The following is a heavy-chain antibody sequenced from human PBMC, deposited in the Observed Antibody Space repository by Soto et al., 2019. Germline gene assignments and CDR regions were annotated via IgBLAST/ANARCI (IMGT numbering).Heavy chain of an antibody. CDR2: IIPIFGTA. CDR3: ARDGGRHSGGIDY. Sequence: QVQLVKSGAEVKKPGSSVKVSCKASGGTFSSYSINWVRQAPGQGLEWMGEIIPIFGTANYAQKFQGRVTITAAESTSTAYMELSSLRSEDTALYYCARDGGRHSGGIDYWGQGTLVTVSS. D-gene: IGHD1-26*01. V-gene: IGHV1-69*01. J-gene: IGHJ4*02. CDR1: GGTFSSYS.